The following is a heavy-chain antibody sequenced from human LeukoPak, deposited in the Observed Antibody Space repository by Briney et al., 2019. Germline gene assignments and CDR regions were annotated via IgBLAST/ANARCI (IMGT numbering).Heavy chain of an antibody. V-gene: IGHV4-30-4*01. CDR2: IYYSGAA. D-gene: IGHD3-10*01. CDR1: GGSINSGEYY. Sequence: TSETLSLTCTVSGGSINSGEYYWSWIRQPPGKGLEWIGYIYYSGAAHYNPSLKSRVTLSVDTSKNQSSLRMTFVTAADTALYFCARGDGDWRMVRGAVYDYWGQGTLVTVSS. J-gene: IGHJ4*02. CDR3: ARGDGDWRMVRGAVYDY.